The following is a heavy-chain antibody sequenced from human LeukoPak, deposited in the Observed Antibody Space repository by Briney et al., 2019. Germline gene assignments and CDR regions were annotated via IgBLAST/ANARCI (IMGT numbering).Heavy chain of an antibody. CDR2: MYHSGDT. V-gene: IGHV4-38-2*02. J-gene: IGHJ1*01. CDR3: AKDGTGAAGTVH. D-gene: IGHD6-13*01. CDR1: GYSVSSGYY. Sequence: SETLSLTCTVSGYSVSSGYYWGWIRQPPGKGLEWIGSMYHSGDTYYNPSLKSRVTISVDTSKNQFSLKLSSVTAADTALYYCAKDGTGAAGTVHWGQGTLVTVSS.